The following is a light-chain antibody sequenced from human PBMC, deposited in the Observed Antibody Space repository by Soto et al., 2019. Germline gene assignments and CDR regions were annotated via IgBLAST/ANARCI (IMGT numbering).Light chain of an antibody. Sequence: DIQMTQSPSSVSAYVGDRVTITCRASQDIRDWIAWYQQKPGKAPKLLISAASSLQSGVPSRFSGSGSGTDFSLTNSSLQSEDFATYYCQQAFSFPFTFGLGTKVDIK. CDR2: AAS. CDR1: QDIRDW. V-gene: IGKV1-12*01. CDR3: QQAFSFPFT. J-gene: IGKJ3*01.